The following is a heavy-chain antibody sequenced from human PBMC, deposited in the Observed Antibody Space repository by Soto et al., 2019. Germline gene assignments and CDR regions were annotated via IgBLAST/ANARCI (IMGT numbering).Heavy chain of an antibody. D-gene: IGHD3-3*02. CDR2: IYYSGST. V-gene: IGHV4-39*01. CDR3: ASPKIAFYNWFDP. Sequence: SSETLSLTCTVSGCSISSSSYYWGWIRQPPGKGLEWIGSIYYSGSTYYNPSLKSRVTISVDTSKNQFSLKLSSVTAADTAVYYCASPKIAFYNWFDPWGQGTLVTVSS. J-gene: IGHJ5*02. CDR1: GCSISSSSYY.